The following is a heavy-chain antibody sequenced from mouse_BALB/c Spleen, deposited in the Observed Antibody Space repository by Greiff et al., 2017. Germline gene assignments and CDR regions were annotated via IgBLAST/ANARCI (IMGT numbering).Heavy chain of an antibody. Sequence: VQLQQSGAELVRPGTSVKVSCKASGYAFTNYLIEWVKQRPGQGLEWIGVINPGSGGTNYNEKFKGKATLTADKSSSTAYMQLSSLTSEDSAVYYCARELRLLFAYWGQGTLVTVSA. CDR1: GYAFTNYL. V-gene: IGHV1-54*01. CDR3: ARELRLLFAY. CDR2: INPGSGGT. J-gene: IGHJ3*01. D-gene: IGHD1-2*01.